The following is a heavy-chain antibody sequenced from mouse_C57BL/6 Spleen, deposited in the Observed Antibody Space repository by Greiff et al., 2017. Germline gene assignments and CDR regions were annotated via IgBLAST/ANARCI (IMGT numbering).Heavy chain of an antibody. J-gene: IGHJ4*01. CDR3: ARKGYDYEVFYYAMDY. V-gene: IGHV2-2*01. CDR1: GFSLTSYG. CDR2: IWSGGST. D-gene: IGHD2-4*01. Sequence: VMLVESGPGLVQPSQSLSITCTVSGFSLTSYGVHWVRQSPGKGLEWLGVIWSGGSTDYNAAFISRLSISKDNSKSQVFFKMNSLQADDTAIYYCARKGYDYEVFYYAMDYWGQGTSVTVSS.